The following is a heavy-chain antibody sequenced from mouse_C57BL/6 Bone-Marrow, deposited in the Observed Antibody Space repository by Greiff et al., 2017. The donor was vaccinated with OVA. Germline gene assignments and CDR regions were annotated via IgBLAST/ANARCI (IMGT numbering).Heavy chain of an antibody. V-gene: IGHV3-6*01. J-gene: IGHJ2*01. Sequence: ESGPGLVKPSQSLSLTCSVTGYSITSGYYWNWIRQFPGNKLEWMGYISYDGSNNYNPSLKNRISITRDTSKNQFFLKLNSVTTEDTATYYCARGDSNYCFDYWGQGTTLTVSS. CDR1: GYSITSGYY. CDR3: ARGDSNYCFDY. CDR2: ISYDGSN. D-gene: IGHD2-5*01.